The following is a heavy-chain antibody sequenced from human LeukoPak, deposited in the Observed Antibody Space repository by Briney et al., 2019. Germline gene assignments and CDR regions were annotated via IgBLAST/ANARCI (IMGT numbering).Heavy chain of an antibody. V-gene: IGHV1-46*01. CDR1: GYTFTSYY. Sequence: GASVKVSCKASGYTFTSYYMHWVRQAPGQGLEWMGIINPSGGSTSYAQKFQGRVTMTRDTSTSTVYMELSSLRSEDTAVYYCARDYYDSSGYYGDAFDIWGQVTMVNVS. CDR3: ARDYYDSSGYYGDAFDI. D-gene: IGHD3-22*01. J-gene: IGHJ3*02. CDR2: INPSGGST.